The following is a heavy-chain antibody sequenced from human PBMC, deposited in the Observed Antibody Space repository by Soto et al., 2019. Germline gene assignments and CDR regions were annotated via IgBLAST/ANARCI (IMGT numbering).Heavy chain of an antibody. CDR2: FVPLFGTT. V-gene: IGHV1-69*01. CDR3: ASHGLGVSSPPYFDS. D-gene: IGHD2-8*01. J-gene: IGHJ4*02. CDR1: GGTFSGYV. Sequence: QLVQSGSEVKKPGSSVKVSCQASGGTFSGYVVTWVRQAPGQGLEWMGEFVPLFGTTNYAQRFSGRITITAEESASTAYMELRTLRSADTAVYYWASHGLGVSSPPYFDSWGQGTLVTVSS.